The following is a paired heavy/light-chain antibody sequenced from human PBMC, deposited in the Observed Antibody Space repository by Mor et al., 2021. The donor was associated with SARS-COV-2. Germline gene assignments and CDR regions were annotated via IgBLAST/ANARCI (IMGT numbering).Heavy chain of an antibody. D-gene: IGHD5-18*01. Sequence: QVQLVESGGGVVQPGRSLRLSCAASGFTFSNYGMHWVRQAPGKGLEWVAVIWYDGNHEDYAESVKGRFTISRDNSKNTLYLQMNSLRDEDTAVYYCARDRIEIWFQVGVFDMWGQGTMVTVSS. CDR2: IWYDGNHE. CDR3: ARDRIEIWFQVGVFDM. CDR1: GFTFSNYG. V-gene: IGHV3-33*01. J-gene: IGHJ3*02.
Light chain of an antibody. V-gene: IGKV3-11*01. CDR3: QQRFNAPT. Sequence: EIVLTQSPATLSLSPGERATLSCRASQSVNSNLAWYQQKLGQAPRLLIYDASNRATGIPARFSGSGSGTDFTLTISSLEPEDFAVYYCQQRFNAPTFGGGTKVDIK. J-gene: IGKJ4*01. CDR2: DAS. CDR1: QSVNSN.